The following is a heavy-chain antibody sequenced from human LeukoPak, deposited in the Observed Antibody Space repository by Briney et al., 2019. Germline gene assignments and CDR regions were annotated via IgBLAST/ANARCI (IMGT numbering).Heavy chain of an antibody. Sequence: ASVKVSCKASGYTFTSYFMHWVRQAPGQRLEWMGWINAGDGNTKYSQKFQGRVTITRDTSASTAYMELSSLRSEHTAAYYCARGYGGYDLDYWGQGTLVTVSS. CDR3: ARGYGGYDLDY. CDR1: GYTFTSYF. J-gene: IGHJ4*02. CDR2: INAGDGNT. D-gene: IGHD5-12*01. V-gene: IGHV1-3*01.